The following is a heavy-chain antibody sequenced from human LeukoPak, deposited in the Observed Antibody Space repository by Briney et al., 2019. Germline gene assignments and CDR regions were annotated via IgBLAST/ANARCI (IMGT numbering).Heavy chain of an antibody. Sequence: SETLSLTCTVSGGSISSASSYWAWIRQPPGKGLEWIGSIYYSGSTYYNPSLNSRVAISVDTSKNQLSLQLSPLTAADTAVYHCARHGHHGDYDYWGQGTLVTVSS. V-gene: IGHV4-39*01. CDR2: IYYSGST. D-gene: IGHD4-17*01. CDR1: GGSISSASSY. J-gene: IGHJ4*02. CDR3: ARHGHHGDYDY.